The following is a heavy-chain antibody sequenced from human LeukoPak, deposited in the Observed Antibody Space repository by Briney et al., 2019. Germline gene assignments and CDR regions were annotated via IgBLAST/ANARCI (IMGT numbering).Heavy chain of an antibody. CDR2: INPNNGGT. V-gene: IGHV1-2*02. J-gene: IGHJ4*02. Sequence: ASVKVSCKASGYTFTGYYIHWVRQAPGQGLEWMGWINPNNGGTNYAQKFQGRVTMTRDTSISTAYMELSSLRSDDTAVYYCARSGAYGPGSYLSYWGQGTLVTVSS. CDR3: ARSGAYGPGSYLSY. D-gene: IGHD3-10*01. CDR1: GYTFTGYY.